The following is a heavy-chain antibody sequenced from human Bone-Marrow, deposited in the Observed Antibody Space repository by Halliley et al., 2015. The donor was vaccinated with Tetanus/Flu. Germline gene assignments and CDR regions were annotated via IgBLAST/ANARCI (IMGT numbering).Heavy chain of an antibody. J-gene: IGHJ4*02. D-gene: IGHD6-19*01. V-gene: IGHV5-51*03. CDR3: AIPELGRYSSGCRY. CDR1: GYSFTNYW. CDR2: IYPGDSDT. Sequence: QLVQSGAEVKKPGESLKISRKGSGYSFTNYWIGWVRQMPGKGLEWMGIIYPGDSDTRYSPSFQGQVTMSVDESISTAFLQWSSLKASDTAMYYCAIPELGRYSSGCRYWGQGTLVTVSS.